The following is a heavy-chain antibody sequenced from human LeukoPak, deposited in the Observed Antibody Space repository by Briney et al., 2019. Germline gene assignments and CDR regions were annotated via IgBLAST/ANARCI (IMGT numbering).Heavy chain of an antibody. CDR1: GFTFSSYW. J-gene: IGHJ4*02. Sequence: GGSLRLSCAVSGFTFSSYWMHWVRQAPGKGLVWVSRIDRDGSRINYADSVKGRFSISRDNGKNTLSLQMNSLRAEDAAVYYCVRGNDYGGPHYWGQGTLVTVSS. D-gene: IGHD4-23*01. V-gene: IGHV3-74*01. CDR2: IDRDGSRI. CDR3: VRGNDYGGPHY.